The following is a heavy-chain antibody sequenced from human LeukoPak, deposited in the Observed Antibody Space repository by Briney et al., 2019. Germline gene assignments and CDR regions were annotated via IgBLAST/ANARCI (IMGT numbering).Heavy chain of an antibody. Sequence: PSETLSLTCTVSGGSISSYYWSWIRQPAGKGLEWIGRIYTSGSTNYNPSLKSRVTMSVDTSKNQFSLKVSSVTAADTAAYYCARQSPARYSGSYSADYWGQGTLVTVSS. CDR1: GGSISSYY. CDR2: IYTSGST. CDR3: ARQSPARYSGSYSADY. D-gene: IGHD1-26*01. J-gene: IGHJ4*02. V-gene: IGHV4-4*07.